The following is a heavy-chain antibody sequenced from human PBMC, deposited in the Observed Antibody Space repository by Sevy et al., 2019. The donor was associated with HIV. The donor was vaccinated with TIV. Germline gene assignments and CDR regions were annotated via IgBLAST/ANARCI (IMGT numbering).Heavy chain of an antibody. CDR2: IKQDGSEK. CDR3: AREGYYYGSGSYSPPYYYYYGMDV. J-gene: IGHJ6*02. D-gene: IGHD3-10*01. Sequence: GESLKISCAASGFTFSSYAMSWVRQAPGKGLEWVANIKQDGSEKYYVDSVKGRFTISRDNAKNSLYLQMNSLRAEDTAVYYCAREGYYYGSGSYSPPYYYYYGMDVWGQGTTVTVSS. CDR1: GFTFSSYA. V-gene: IGHV3-7*03.